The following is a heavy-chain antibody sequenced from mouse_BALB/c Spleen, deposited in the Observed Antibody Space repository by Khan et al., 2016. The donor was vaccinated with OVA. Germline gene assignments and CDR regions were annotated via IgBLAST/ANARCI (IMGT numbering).Heavy chain of an antibody. V-gene: IGHV1-4*01. CDR3: VRDGAYYRNDGWFAY. CDR1: GYTFTSYT. D-gene: IGHD2-14*01. J-gene: IGHJ3*01. Sequence: QVQLQQSGAELARPGASVKMSCKASGYTFTSYTIHWIKLRPGQGLEWIGYINPSNGYTNYNQKFKDKATLTADKSATTAHMQLSSLTSDDSAVYNWVRDGAYYRNDGWFAYWGQGTLVTVSA. CDR2: INPSNGYT.